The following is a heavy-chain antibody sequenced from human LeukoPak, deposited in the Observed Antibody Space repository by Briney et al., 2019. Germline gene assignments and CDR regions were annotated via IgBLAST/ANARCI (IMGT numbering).Heavy chain of an antibody. V-gene: IGHV3-49*03. J-gene: IGHJ4*02. CDR2: IRNKAYGGTA. D-gene: IGHD1-1*01. CDR3: TRDRGAYNLYDY. Sequence: PGRSLRLSCTASGFTFGDDAMSWFRQAPGKGLEWVGFIRNKAYGGTAEYAASVKGRFTVSRDDSKSTAYLQMSSLKTEDTAVYHCTRDRGAYNLYDYWGQGTLVTVSS. CDR1: GFTFGDDA.